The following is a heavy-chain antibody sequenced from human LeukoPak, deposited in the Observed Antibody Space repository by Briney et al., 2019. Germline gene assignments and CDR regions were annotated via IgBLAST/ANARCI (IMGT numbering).Heavy chain of an antibody. CDR2: INDNGDRT. J-gene: IGHJ4*02. CDR3: AKDRIAARPGYYFDY. D-gene: IGHD6-6*01. CDR1: GFTLSFSA. Sequence: PGGSLRLSCVVSGFTLSFSAMSWVRQAPGKGLEWVSGINDNGDRTYYEDSVKGRFTISRDNSKDTLYLQMNSLRAEDTAVYYCAKDRIAARPGYYFDYWGQGTLVTVSS. V-gene: IGHV3-23*01.